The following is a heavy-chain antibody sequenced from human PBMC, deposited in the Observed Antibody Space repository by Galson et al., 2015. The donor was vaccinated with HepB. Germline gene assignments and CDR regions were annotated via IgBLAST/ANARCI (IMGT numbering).Heavy chain of an antibody. Sequence: SLRLSCAASGFTFSSYDMHWVRQPPGKGLEWVSAIGTAGDAYYPVSVKGRFTISRENAKNSLYLQMNILRAGDTAVYYCARAIEVGATYHGFDYWGQGTLVTVSS. CDR2: IGTAGDA. D-gene: IGHD1-26*01. CDR3: ARAIEVGATYHGFDY. V-gene: IGHV3-13*01. J-gene: IGHJ4*02. CDR1: GFTFSSYD.